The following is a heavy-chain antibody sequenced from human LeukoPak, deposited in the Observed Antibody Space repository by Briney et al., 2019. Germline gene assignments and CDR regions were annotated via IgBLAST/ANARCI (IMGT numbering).Heavy chain of an antibody. D-gene: IGHD3-10*01. CDR3: ARDGPMVRGATD. CDR2: ISSSSSYI. CDR1: GFTFSSYS. V-gene: IGHV3-21*01. J-gene: IGHJ4*02. Sequence: GGSLRLSCAASGFTFSSYSMNWVRQAPGKGLEWVSSISSSSSYIYYADSVKGRFTISRDNAKNSLYLQMNSLRAEDTAVYYCARDGPMVRGATDWGQGTLVTVSS.